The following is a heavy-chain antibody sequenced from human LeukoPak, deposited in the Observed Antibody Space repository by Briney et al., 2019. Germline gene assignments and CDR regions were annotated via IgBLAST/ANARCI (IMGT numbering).Heavy chain of an antibody. Sequence: GGSLRLSCAASGFTVSTNYMSWVRQAPGKGLEWVSVIYSGGRTYYTDSVKGRFTISRDNSKNTLYLQMDSLRADDTAVYYCAKCPYAVNWNLFDYWGQGTLVTVSS. D-gene: IGHD1-20*01. CDR3: AKCPYAVNWNLFDY. V-gene: IGHV3-53*01. J-gene: IGHJ4*02. CDR2: IYSGGRT. CDR1: GFTVSTNY.